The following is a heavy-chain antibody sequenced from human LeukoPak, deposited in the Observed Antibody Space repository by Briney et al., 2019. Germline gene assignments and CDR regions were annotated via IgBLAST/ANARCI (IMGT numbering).Heavy chain of an antibody. CDR2: ISSSSSYI. V-gene: IGHV3-21*01. J-gene: IGHJ4*02. Sequence: GGSLRLSCAASGFTFSSYSMNWVCQAPGKGLEWVSSISSSSSYIYYADSVKGRFTISRDNAKNSLYLQMNSLRAEDTAVYYCARDYYGSGSYYPGTFDYWGQGTLVTVSS. CDR3: ARDYYGSGSYYPGTFDY. D-gene: IGHD3-10*01. CDR1: GFTFSSYS.